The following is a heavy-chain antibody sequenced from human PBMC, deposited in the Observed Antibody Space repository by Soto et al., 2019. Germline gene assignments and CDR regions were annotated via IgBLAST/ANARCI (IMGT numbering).Heavy chain of an antibody. CDR1: GGSISSGGYY. V-gene: IGHV4-31*03. J-gene: IGHJ6*02. Sequence: QVQLQESGPGLVKPSQTLSLTCTVSGGSISSGGYYWSWIRQHPGKGLEWIGYIYYCGSTYYNPSLKSRGAISVDTSKNQFSLKLSSVTAADTAVYYCAASCGGCGGFNYYGMDVWGQGTTVTVSS. CDR2: IYYCGST. CDR3: AASCGGCGGFNYYGMDV. D-gene: IGHD3-16*01.